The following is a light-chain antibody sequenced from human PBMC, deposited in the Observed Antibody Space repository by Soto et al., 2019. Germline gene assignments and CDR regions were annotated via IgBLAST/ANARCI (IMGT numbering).Light chain of an antibody. CDR3: CSYAGNSLWV. CDR1: SSDVGGSNL. Sequence: QSVLTQPRSVSGSPGQSVTISCTGTSSDVGGSNLISWYQQHAGRAPKLVIYDVIKRPSRVPDRFYGSKSGSTASLTISGLQVEHEADYYCCSYAGNSLWVFGGGTKLTVL. V-gene: IGLV2-11*01. J-gene: IGLJ3*02. CDR2: DVI.